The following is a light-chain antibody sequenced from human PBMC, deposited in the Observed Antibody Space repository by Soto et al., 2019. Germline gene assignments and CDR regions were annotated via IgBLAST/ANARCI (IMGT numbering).Light chain of an antibody. V-gene: IGKV1-6*01. J-gene: IGKJ3*01. CDR3: LQDYNYPFT. CDR1: QGIRND. Sequence: AIQMTQSTSSLSASVGDRVTITCRASQGIRNDVGWYQQKPGKAPKLLIYAASSFQSGVPSRFSGSGSGTDFTLTISSLQPEDFATYYCLQDYNYPFTFGPGTKVDIK. CDR2: AAS.